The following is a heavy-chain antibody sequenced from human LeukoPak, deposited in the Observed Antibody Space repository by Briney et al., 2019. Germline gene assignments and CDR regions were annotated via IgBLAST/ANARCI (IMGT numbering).Heavy chain of an antibody. J-gene: IGHJ5*02. CDR2: FDPEDGET. CDR3: ATEIVGATKGRNWFDP. CDR1: GYTLTELS. V-gene: IGHV1-24*01. D-gene: IGHD1-26*01. Sequence: ASVKVSCKVSGYTLTELSMHWVRQAPGKGLEWMGGFDPEDGETIYAQKFQGRVTMTEDTSTDTAYMELSSLRSEDTAVYYCATEIVGATKGRNWFDPWGQGTLVTVPS.